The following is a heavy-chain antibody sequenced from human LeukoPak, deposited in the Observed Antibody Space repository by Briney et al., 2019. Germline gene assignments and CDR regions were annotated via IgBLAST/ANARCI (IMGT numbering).Heavy chain of an antibody. CDR1: GLAFSNYW. J-gene: IGHJ4*02. Sequence: TGGSLRLSCAASGLAFSNYWMHWVRQAPGKGLVWVSGISTDGRTTVYADSLKGRFTISRDNAKNTLYLQMNSPRIEDTAVYYCANGRGSSGSRWGQGTLVTVSS. D-gene: IGHD6-13*01. V-gene: IGHV3-74*01. CDR2: ISTDGRTT. CDR3: ANGRGSSGSR.